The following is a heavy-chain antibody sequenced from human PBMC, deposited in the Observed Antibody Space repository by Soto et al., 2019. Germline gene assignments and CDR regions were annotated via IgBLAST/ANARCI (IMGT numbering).Heavy chain of an antibody. CDR3: AKMETPGETYYFYGMDV. J-gene: IGHJ6*02. D-gene: IGHD3-3*01. CDR1: GFIFNNYG. Sequence: QVQLVESGGDVVQPGRSLRLSCAASGFIFNNYGMHWVRQVPGKGLEWVAVISYDGRHKYYGDSVKGRFTISRDNSKNTVYLQMNSLRAEDTAVYYCAKMETPGETYYFYGMDVWGQGTTVTVS. V-gene: IGHV3-30*18. CDR2: ISYDGRHK.